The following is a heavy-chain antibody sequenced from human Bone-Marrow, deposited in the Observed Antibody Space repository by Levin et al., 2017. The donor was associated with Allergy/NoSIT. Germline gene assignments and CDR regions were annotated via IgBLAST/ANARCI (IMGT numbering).Heavy chain of an antibody. CDR3: ARGNSGYDAMNFDY. V-gene: IGHV3-48*01. CDR2: VSSTSATI. Sequence: GGSLRLSCAASGFTFSGYTMHWDRQAPGKGLEWVSFVSSTSATIYYADSVKGRFSVSRDNAKKSLHLQMNSLRVEDTALYYCARGNSGYDAMNFDYWGQGALVTVSS. J-gene: IGHJ4*02. CDR1: GFTFSGYT. D-gene: IGHD5-12*01.